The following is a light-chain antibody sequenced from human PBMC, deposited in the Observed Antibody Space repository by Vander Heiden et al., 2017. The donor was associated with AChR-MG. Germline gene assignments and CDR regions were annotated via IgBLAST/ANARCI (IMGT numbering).Light chain of an antibody. CDR3: QQSFSTPYT. CDR2: AAS. J-gene: IGKJ2*01. V-gene: IGKV1-39*01. Sequence: DIQMTRSPSSLSASVRDSVTITCRASQSINSFLNWYQQKPGKAPKVLIYAASSLQSGVPSRFSGSGSGTDFTLTISSLQPEDFATYSCQQSFSTPYTFGQGTKVEIK. CDR1: QSINSF.